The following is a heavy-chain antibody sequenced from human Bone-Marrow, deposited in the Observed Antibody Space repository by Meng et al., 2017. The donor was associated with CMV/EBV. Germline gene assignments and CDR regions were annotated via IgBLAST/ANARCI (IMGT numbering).Heavy chain of an antibody. CDR1: GYSFTSYW. CDR3: ARSYGDYGYYYYGMDV. CDR2: IYPGDSDT. J-gene: IGHJ6*02. V-gene: IGHV5-51*01. D-gene: IGHD4-17*01. Sequence: GESLKISCKGSGYSFTSYWIGWVRQMPGKGLEWMGIIYPGDSDTRYSPSFQGQVTISADKSISTAYLQWSSLKASDTAMYYCARSYGDYGYYYYGMDVWGQGPTVTVSS.